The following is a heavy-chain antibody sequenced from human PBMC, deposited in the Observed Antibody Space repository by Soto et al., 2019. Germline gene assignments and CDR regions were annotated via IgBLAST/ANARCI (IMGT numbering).Heavy chain of an antibody. Sequence: QVQLQESGPGLVKPSQTLSLTCTVSGGSISSSGYNWSWIRQHPGKGLEWIGYIYYSGSTYYNPSLKGRVTXSXXXSXXQFSLKLSSVTAADTAVYFCARYGSGSYYPTTFDSWGQGTLVTVSS. D-gene: IGHD3-10*01. CDR1: GGSISSSGYN. CDR3: ARYGSGSYYPTTFDS. V-gene: IGHV4-31*03. CDR2: IYYSGST. J-gene: IGHJ4*02.